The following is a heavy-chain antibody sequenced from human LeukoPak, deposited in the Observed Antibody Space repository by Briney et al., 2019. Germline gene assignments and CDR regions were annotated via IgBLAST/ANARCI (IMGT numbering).Heavy chain of an antibody. J-gene: IGHJ4*02. CDR2: INWNGGST. CDR1: GFTFDDYG. CDR3: ARVGGQEMATMEFDY. V-gene: IGHV3-20*04. D-gene: IGHD5-24*01. Sequence: GGSLRLSCAASGFTFDDYGMSWARQAPGKGLEWVSGINWNGGSTGYADSVKGRFTISRDNAKNSLYLQMNSLRAEDTALYYCARVGGQEMATMEFDYWGQGTLVTVSS.